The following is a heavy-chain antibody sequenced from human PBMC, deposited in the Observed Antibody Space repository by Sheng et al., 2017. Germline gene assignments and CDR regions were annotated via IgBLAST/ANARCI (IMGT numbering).Heavy chain of an antibody. V-gene: IGHV3-74*01. CDR3: AGTTTTCCDH. J-gene: IGHJ5*02. Sequence: EVQLVESGGGLVQPGGVPSRLSCAASGFTLSGYWMHWVRQAPGKGLVWVSRISTDGRSTNYADSVKGRFTISRDNAKNTLYLQMNSLRDDDTAVYYCAGTTTTCCDHWGQGTLVTVSS. CDR2: ISTDGRST. D-gene: IGHD2-2*01. CDR1: GFTLSGYW.